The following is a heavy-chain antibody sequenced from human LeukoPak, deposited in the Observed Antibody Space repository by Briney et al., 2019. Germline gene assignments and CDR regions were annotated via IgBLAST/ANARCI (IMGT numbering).Heavy chain of an antibody. CDR3: ATYVASATFDP. V-gene: IGHV3-21*01. J-gene: IGHJ5*02. D-gene: IGHD6-25*01. Sequence: GGSLRLSCGTSGFTLTTYSMNWVRQTPGKGLEWVSSISASSTYEHYADSVKFRFTSSRDNAKNSVYLQMKSLTAEDTAVYYCATYVASATFDPWGQGTLVTVSS. CDR1: GFTLTTYS. CDR2: ISASSTYE.